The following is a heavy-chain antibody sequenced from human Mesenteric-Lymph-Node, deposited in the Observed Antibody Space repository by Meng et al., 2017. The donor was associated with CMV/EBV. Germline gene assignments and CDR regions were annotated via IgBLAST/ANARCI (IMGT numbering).Heavy chain of an antibody. J-gene: IGHJ4*02. Sequence: GESLKISCAASGFTVGSNYMSWVRQAPGKGLEWVSVIYSGGSTYYADSVKGRFTISRDNSENTLYLQMNSLRAEDTAVYYCARAGNYSGMSVYYWGQGTLVTVSS. CDR1: GFTVGSNY. V-gene: IGHV3-53*01. D-gene: IGHD4-11*01. CDR2: IYSGGST. CDR3: ARAGNYSGMSVYY.